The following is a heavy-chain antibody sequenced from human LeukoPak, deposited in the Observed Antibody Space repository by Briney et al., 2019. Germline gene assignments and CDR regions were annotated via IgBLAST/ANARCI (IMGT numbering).Heavy chain of an antibody. J-gene: IGHJ4*02. D-gene: IGHD5-18*01. CDR1: GGTFSSYA. V-gene: IGHV1-69*05. CDR3: AGPSTAMATSDFDY. Sequence: WASVKVSCKASGGTFSSYAISWVRQAPGQGLEWMGRIIPIFGTANYAQKFQGRVTITTDESTSTAYMELSSLRSEDTAVYYCAGPSTAMATSDFDYWGQGTLVTVSS. CDR2: IIPIFGTA.